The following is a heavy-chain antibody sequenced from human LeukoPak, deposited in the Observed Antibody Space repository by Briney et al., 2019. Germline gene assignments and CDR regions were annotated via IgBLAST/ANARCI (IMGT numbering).Heavy chain of an antibody. J-gene: IGHJ6*03. CDR3: ARDREDRFWFGDLYYYYYMDV. V-gene: IGHV3-7*01. CDR1: GFTFSSYW. CDR2: IKQDGSEK. Sequence: GGALSLSCAASGFTFSSYWMSWVRPAPGKGLGWVAKIKQDGSEKYYVESVKGRFTISRDNAKNSLYLQMNRLRAEDTAVYYCARDREDRFWFGDLYYYYYMDVWGKGATVTVSS. D-gene: IGHD3-10*01.